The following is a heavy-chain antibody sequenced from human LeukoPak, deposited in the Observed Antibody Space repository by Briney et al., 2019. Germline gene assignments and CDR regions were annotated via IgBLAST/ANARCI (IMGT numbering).Heavy chain of an antibody. D-gene: IGHD6-19*01. Sequence: GGSLRLSCAASGFTFSSYAMSWVRQAPGKGLEWVSAISGSGGSTYYADSVKGRFTISRDNSKNTLYLQMNSLTADNVAFYYCTRSTGWYNYFDYWGQGALVTVSS. CDR1: GFTFSSYA. J-gene: IGHJ4*02. CDR3: TRSTGWYNYFDY. CDR2: ISGSGGST. V-gene: IGHV3-23*01.